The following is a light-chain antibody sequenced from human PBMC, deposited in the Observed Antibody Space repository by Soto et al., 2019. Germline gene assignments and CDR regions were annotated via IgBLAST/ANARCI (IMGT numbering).Light chain of an antibody. CDR1: SSDVGGYNY. V-gene: IGLV2-14*01. CDR3: SSYTSSEGV. Sequence: QSVLTQPASVSESPGQSITISCTGTSSDVGGYNYVSWYQQHPGKAPKLMIYDVSNRPSGVSNRFSGSKSGNTASLTISGLQAEDEADYYCSSYTSSEGVFGGGTKLTVL. CDR2: DVS. J-gene: IGLJ2*01.